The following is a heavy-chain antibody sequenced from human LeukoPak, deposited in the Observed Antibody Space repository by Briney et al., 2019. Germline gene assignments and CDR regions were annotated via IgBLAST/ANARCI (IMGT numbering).Heavy chain of an antibody. CDR1: GFTFSSYA. J-gene: IGHJ4*02. D-gene: IGHD6-19*01. CDR3: AKDGISGWYGNHFDF. Sequence: PGGSLRLSCAASGFTFSSYAMNWVRQAPGKGLEWVSTIRGSGDITYYADSVKGRFTISRDNSKNTLYLQISSLRAEDTAIYYCAKDGISGWYGNHFDFWGQRILVTGSS. CDR2: IRGSGDIT. V-gene: IGHV3-23*01.